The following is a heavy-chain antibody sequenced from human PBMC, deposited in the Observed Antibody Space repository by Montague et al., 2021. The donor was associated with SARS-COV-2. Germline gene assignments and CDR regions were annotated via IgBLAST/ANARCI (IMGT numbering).Heavy chain of an antibody. J-gene: IGHJ3*02. Sequence: SLRLSCAASGFTFNNYGIHWVRQAPGKGLEWVAVISYEGSQKFFTDSVKGRFVISRDSAQRTVYLPMNSLRVEDTAVYYCAKASQVFWLGQFARDAFDIWGQGTTVRVSS. CDR1: GFTFNNYG. D-gene: IGHD3-10*01. CDR2: ISYEGSQK. CDR3: AKASQVFWLGQFARDAFDI. V-gene: IGHV3-30*18.